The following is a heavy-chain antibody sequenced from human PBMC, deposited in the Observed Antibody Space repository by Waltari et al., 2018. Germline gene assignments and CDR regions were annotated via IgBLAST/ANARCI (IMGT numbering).Heavy chain of an antibody. CDR3: TRADGMTDLDY. J-gene: IGHJ4*02. V-gene: IGHV3-49*04. CDR1: GFNFGDYA. CDR2: IRSKTYGGAP. Sequence: EVQLAESGEGLVTTGRSLRLACTASGFNFGDYAMTWVRQVPGKGLEWVGFIRSKTYGGAPEYAASVKGRFTISRDDSKSVAYLQMNSLRTEDTALYYCTRADGMTDLDYWGQGALVTVSS.